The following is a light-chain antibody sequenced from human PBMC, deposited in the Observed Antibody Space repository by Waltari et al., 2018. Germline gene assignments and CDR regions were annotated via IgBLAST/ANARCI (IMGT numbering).Light chain of an antibody. CDR2: GAS. CDR1: QSVSRA. J-gene: IGKJ1*01. Sequence: EIVLTQSPGSLSSSPGERATLSCRASQSVSRALAWYHQKPGQAPRLLIFGASNRATGIPDRFSGSGSETDFSLTISRLEPEDFAVYYCQHYVRLPATFGRGTKVEIK. V-gene: IGKV3-20*01. CDR3: QHYVRLPAT.